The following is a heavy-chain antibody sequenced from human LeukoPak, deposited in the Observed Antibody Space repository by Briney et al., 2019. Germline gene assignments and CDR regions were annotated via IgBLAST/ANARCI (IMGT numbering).Heavy chain of an antibody. J-gene: IGHJ2*01. CDR3: ATRPGMGINYFDL. CDR1: GFTFGNYG. D-gene: IGHD1-1*01. V-gene: IGHV3-30*02. CDR2: IRYNGNNI. Sequence: GGSLRLSCAASGFTFGNYGMHWVRQAPDKGLEWVAFIRYNGNNIYYADSVRGRFTISRDNTRNTVYLQMNNLSAEDTAVYYCATRPGMGINYFDLWGRGTLVTVSS.